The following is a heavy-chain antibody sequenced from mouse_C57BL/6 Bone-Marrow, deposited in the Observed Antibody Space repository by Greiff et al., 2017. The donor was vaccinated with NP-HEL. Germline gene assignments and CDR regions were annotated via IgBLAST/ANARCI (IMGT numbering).Heavy chain of an antibody. Sequence: QVQLQQPGAELVKPGASVKLSCKASGYTFTSYWMHWVKQRPGQGLEWIGMIHPNSGSTNYNEKFKSKATLTVDKSSSTAYMQLSSLTSEASAVYYCARPLYGYDGWGAYWGQGTLVTVSA. CDR1: GYTFTSYW. CDR2: IHPNSGST. V-gene: IGHV1-64*01. D-gene: IGHD2-2*01. CDR3: ARPLYGYDGWGAY. J-gene: IGHJ3*01.